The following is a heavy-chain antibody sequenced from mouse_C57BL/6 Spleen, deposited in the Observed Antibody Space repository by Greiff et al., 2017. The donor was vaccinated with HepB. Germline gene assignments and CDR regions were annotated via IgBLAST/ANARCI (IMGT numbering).Heavy chain of an antibody. CDR3: TGTTVVFDY. V-gene: IGHV1-15*01. Sequence: VKLMESGAELVRPGASVTLSCKASGYTFTDYEMHWVKQTPVHGLEWIGAIDPETGGTAYNQKFKGKAILTADKSSSTAYMELRSLTSEDSAVYYCTGTTVVFDYWGQGTTLTVSS. D-gene: IGHD1-1*01. CDR2: IDPETGGT. CDR1: GYTFTDYE. J-gene: IGHJ2*01.